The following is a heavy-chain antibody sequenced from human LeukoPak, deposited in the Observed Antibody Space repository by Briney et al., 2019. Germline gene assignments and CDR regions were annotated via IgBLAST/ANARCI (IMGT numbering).Heavy chain of an antibody. Sequence: PSETLSLTCTVSGGSISTYYWSWIRQSPGKGLEWIGYIYYSGSTNYNPSLKSRVTISVDTSKNQFSLKLSSVTTADTAVYYCARVRDGSSYFDYWGQGTLVTVSS. V-gene: IGHV4-59*01. J-gene: IGHJ4*02. CDR2: IYYSGST. CDR3: ARVRDGSSYFDY. CDR1: GGSISTYY. D-gene: IGHD1-26*01.